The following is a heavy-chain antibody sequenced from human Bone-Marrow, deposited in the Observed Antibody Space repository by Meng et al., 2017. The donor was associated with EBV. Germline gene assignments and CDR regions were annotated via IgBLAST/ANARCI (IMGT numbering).Heavy chain of an antibody. V-gene: IGHV3-23*01. D-gene: IGHD3-9*01. Sequence: EVQLLESGGALVQPGXXXXPSCTVSGFSFNTYGVAWVRQAPGKGPEWVAGIGGSGSTTYYADSVKGRFTVSRDNSKNTLYLQMNSLRDEDTAVYYCAKEDYDILTAFDYWGQGTLVTSPQ. J-gene: IGHJ4*02. CDR2: IGGSGSTT. CDR1: GFSFNTYG. CDR3: AKEDYDILTAFDY.